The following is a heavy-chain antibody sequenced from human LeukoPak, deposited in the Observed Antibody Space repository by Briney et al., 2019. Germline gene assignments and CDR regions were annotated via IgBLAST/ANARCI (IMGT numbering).Heavy chain of an antibody. CDR1: GFSLSTSGMC. J-gene: IGHJ4*02. D-gene: IGHD3-9*01. V-gene: IGHV2-70*01. CDR2: IDWDDDK. Sequence: SGPTLVNPTQTLTLTCTFSGFSLSTSGMCVSWIRQPPGKALEWLALIDWDDDKYYSTSLKTRLTISKDTSKNQVVLTMTNMDPVDTATYYCARRPPGLRYFDWLYDYWGQGTLVTVSS. CDR3: ARRPPGLRYFDWLYDY.